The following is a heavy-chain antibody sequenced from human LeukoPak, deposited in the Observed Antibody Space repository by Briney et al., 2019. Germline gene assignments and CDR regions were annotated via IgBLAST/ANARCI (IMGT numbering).Heavy chain of an antibody. V-gene: IGHV3-23*01. CDR1: GFSFSSYA. CDR3: AKDPVRHYYYGMDV. CDR2: ISGDGTRT. Sequence: GGSLRLSCAASGFSFSSYAMTWARQAPVKGLEWVSAISGDGTRTYYADSVKGRFTISRDNSKNTLYLQMNSLRAEDTAVYYCAKDPVRHYYYGMDVWGQGTTVTVSS. D-gene: IGHD4-17*01. J-gene: IGHJ6*02.